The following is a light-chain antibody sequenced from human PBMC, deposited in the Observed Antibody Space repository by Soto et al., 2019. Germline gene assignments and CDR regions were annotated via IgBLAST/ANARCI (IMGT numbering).Light chain of an antibody. CDR1: QSVNSN. CDR2: GAS. V-gene: IGKV3D-15*01. CDR3: QQYNDWPPWT. J-gene: IGKJ1*01. Sequence: EVVVTQSPATLSLSPGERASLSCRASQSVNSNLAWYQQKPGQAPRLLIYGASTRATGIPARFSGTGSATEFTLTIISLQSEDSAVYYCQQYNDWPPWTFGHGTKVEIK.